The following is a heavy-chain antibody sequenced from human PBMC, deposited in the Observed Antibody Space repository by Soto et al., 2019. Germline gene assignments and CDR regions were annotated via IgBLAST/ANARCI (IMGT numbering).Heavy chain of an antibody. CDR1: GYTFTGYY. V-gene: IGHV1-2*02. CDR3: ARDWFAGYSSSWSPGYYYYGMDV. D-gene: IGHD6-13*01. Sequence: EASVKVSCKASGYTFTGYYMHWVRQAPGQGLEWMGWINPNSGGTNYAQKFQGRVTMTRDTSISTAYMELSRLRSDDTAVYYCARDWFAGYSSSWSPGYYYYGMDVWGQGTTVTVSS. CDR2: INPNSGGT. J-gene: IGHJ6*02.